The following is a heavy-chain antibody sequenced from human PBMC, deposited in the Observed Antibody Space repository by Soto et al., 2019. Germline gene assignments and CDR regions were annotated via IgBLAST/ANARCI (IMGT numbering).Heavy chain of an antibody. CDR3: AKDHYGSAIYGMDV. CDR1: GFTFSSYW. J-gene: IGHJ6*02. D-gene: IGHD3-10*01. V-gene: IGHV3-7*04. Sequence: GGSLRLSCAASGFTFSSYWMTRVRQAPGKGLEFLATIKPDGSDTYYADSVKGRFTISRDNGKNSLYLQMNSLRPEDTALYYCAKDHYGSAIYGMDVWGQGTTVTVSS. CDR2: IKPDGSDT.